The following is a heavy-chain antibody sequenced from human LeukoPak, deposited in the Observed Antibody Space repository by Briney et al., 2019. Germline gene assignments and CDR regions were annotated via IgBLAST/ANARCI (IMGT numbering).Heavy chain of an antibody. J-gene: IGHJ4*02. CDR1: GFPFSGYW. CDR3: SRSLDC. V-gene: IGHV3-7*01. CDR2: INQDGSTQ. Sequence: GGSVRLSCAASGFPFSGYWMDWVRQAPGKGMEWVANINQDGSTQYYAASVKGRFTISRDNAKSSLYLQMNILRAEDTAVYYCSRSLDCLGQGALVTVSS.